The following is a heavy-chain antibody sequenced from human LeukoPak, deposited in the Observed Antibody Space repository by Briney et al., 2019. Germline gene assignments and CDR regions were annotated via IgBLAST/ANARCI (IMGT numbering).Heavy chain of an antibody. D-gene: IGHD4-23*01. CDR3: RLVTMGDY. CDR1: GYTFTDYY. J-gene: IGHJ4*02. Sequence: ASVKVSCKTYGYTFTDYYMHWVRQAPVQGLEWMGRIRLRSGGTNYAQKFQGRVTVTRDTSISTVYMELTRLRSDDTAVYYCRLVTMGDYWGQGTLVTVSS. CDR2: IRLRSGGT. V-gene: IGHV1-2*06.